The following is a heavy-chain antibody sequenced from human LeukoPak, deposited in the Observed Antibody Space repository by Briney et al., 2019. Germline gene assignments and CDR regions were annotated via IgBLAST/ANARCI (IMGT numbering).Heavy chain of an antibody. Sequence: GGSLRLSCAASGFTFSSYAMSWVRQAPGKGLEWVSTISGGGGSSYYADSVKGRFTISRDNSNNTLSVQMKSLRAEDTAVYYCAKGREGYFDSSGYILDYWGQGTLVTVSS. CDR2: ISGGGGSS. CDR3: AKGREGYFDSSGYILDY. V-gene: IGHV3-23*01. J-gene: IGHJ4*02. D-gene: IGHD3-22*01. CDR1: GFTFSSYA.